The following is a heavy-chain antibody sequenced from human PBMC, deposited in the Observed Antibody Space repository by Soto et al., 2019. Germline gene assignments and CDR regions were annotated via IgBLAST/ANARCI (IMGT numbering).Heavy chain of an antibody. Sequence: GGSLRLSCAASGFTFSSYSMNWVRQAPGKGLEWVSSISSSSSYIYYADSVKGRFTISRDNAKNSLYLQMNSLRAEDTAVYYCARVQAVAGNAYYYYYGMDVWGQGTTVTVSS. D-gene: IGHD6-19*01. CDR3: ARVQAVAGNAYYYYYGMDV. V-gene: IGHV3-21*01. CDR1: GFTFSSYS. CDR2: ISSSSSYI. J-gene: IGHJ6*02.